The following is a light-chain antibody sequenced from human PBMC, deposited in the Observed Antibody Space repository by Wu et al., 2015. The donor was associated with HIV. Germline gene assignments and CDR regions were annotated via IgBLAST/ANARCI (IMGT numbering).Light chain of an antibody. CDR3: QQYGNSPLYS. Sequence: EIVMTQSPATLSVSPGEGATLSCRASQSVTTNLAWYQQRPGQAPRLLIYGASTRATGIPARFSGSGSGTHFTLTISSLQSEDFAVYYCQQYGNSPLYSFGQGTKLEIK. J-gene: IGKJ2*03. CDR1: QSVTTN. V-gene: IGKV3-15*01. CDR2: GAS.